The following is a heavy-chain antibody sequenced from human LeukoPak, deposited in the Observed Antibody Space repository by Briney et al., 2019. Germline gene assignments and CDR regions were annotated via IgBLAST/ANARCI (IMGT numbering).Heavy chain of an antibody. J-gene: IGHJ6*02. V-gene: IGHV4-59*01. CDR1: GGSISSYY. D-gene: IGHD2-2*01. CDR2: IYYSGST. Sequence: PSETLSLTCTVSGGSISSYYWSWIRQPPGKGLEWFGDIYYSGSTNYNPSLNSRVTISVDTSKNQFSLKLSSVTAADTAVYYCARAHCSSTSCYSYYYYGMDVWGQGTTVTVSS. CDR3: ARAHCSSTSCYSYYYYGMDV.